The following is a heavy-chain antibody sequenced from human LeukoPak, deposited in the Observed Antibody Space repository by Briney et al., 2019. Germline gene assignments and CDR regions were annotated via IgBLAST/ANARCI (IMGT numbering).Heavy chain of an antibody. V-gene: IGHV4-61*08. CDR2: IYYSGST. Sequence: PSETLSLTCTVSGGSISSGGYYWSWIRQPPGKGLEWIGYIYYSGSTNYNSSFKSRVTISIDTSKNQFSLRLSSATAADTAVYYCAGGKDYMDVWGKGTTVTISS. CDR1: GGSISSGGYY. J-gene: IGHJ6*03. CDR3: AGGKDYMDV.